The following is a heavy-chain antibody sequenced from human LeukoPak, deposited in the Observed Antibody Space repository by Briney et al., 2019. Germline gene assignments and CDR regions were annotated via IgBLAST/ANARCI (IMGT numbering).Heavy chain of an antibody. Sequence: PVASVKVSCKASGYTFTSYAMHWVRQAPGQGLEWMGWINAGNGNTKYSQKFQGRVTITRDTSASTAYMELSSLRSEDTAVYYCARESVAGNFDYWGQGTLVTVSS. J-gene: IGHJ4*02. CDR1: GYTFTSYA. CDR2: INAGNGNT. CDR3: ARESVAGNFDY. D-gene: IGHD6-19*01. V-gene: IGHV1-3*01.